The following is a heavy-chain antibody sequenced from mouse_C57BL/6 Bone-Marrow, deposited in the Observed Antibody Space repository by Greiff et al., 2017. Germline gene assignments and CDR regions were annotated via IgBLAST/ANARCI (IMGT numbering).Heavy chain of an antibody. CDR2: LYPGNSYT. V-gene: IGHV1-5*01. J-gene: IGHJ2*01. Sequence: VQLKQSGTVLARPGASVQMSCKTSGYTFTSYWMPWVQQRPGQGLEWIWALYPGNSYTSYNQKLKGKAKLTAVTSASTAYMELSSLTNEDSAVYYCTTFTTFDYWGQGTTLTVSS. CDR3: TTFTTFDY. CDR1: GYTFTSYW.